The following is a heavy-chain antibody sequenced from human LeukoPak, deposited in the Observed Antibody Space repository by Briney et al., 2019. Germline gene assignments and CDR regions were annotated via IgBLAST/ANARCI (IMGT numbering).Heavy chain of an antibody. Sequence: GGSLRLSCAASGFTFSNYWMHWVRQAPGKGLVWVSRINSDGSSTTYADSVKDRFTISRDNAKNTLYLQMNSLRAEDTAVYYCARARLYSGSPDFDFWGQGTLVTVSS. CDR1: GFTFSNYW. V-gene: IGHV3-74*01. CDR3: ARARLYSGSPDFDF. CDR2: INSDGSST. D-gene: IGHD1-26*01. J-gene: IGHJ4*02.